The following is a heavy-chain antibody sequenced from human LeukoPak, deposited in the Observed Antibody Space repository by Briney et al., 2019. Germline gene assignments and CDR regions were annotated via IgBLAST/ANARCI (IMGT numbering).Heavy chain of an antibody. V-gene: IGHV1-69*13. CDR1: GGTFSSYA. D-gene: IGHD4-11*01. J-gene: IGHJ6*03. Sequence: GASVKVSCKASGGTFSSYAISWVRQAPGQGLEWMGGIIPIFGTANYAQKFQGRVTITADESTSTAYMELSSLRSEDTAVYYCARGPTTGDFGYYYYYYMDVWGKGTTVTVSS. CDR2: IIPIFGTA. CDR3: ARGPTTGDFGYYYYYYMDV.